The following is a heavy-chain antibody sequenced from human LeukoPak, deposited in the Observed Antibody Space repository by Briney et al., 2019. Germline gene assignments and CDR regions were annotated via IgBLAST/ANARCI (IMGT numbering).Heavy chain of an antibody. J-gene: IGHJ3*02. D-gene: IGHD3-9*01. CDR3: ARGVLRYFDWLSNSPGAFDI. CDR2: INHSGST. Sequence: EINHSGSTNYNPSLKSRVTISVDTSKNQFSLKLSSVTAADTAVYYCARGVLRYFDWLSNSPGAFDIWGQGTMVTVSS. V-gene: IGHV4-34*01.